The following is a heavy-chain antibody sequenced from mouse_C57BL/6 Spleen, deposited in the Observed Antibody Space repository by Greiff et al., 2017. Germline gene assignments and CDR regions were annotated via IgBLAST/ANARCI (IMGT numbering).Heavy chain of an antibody. D-gene: IGHD4-1*01. V-gene: IGHV1-82*01. CDR2: LYPGDGDT. CDR3: AWDGFDY. CDR1: GYAFSSSW. J-gene: IGHJ2*01. Sequence: QVQLQQSGPELVKPGASVKISCKASGYAFSSSWMNWVKQRPGKGLEWIGRLYPGDGDTNYNGKFKGKATLTADKSSSTAYMQLSSLTSEDSAVYFCAWDGFDYWGQGTTLTVSS.